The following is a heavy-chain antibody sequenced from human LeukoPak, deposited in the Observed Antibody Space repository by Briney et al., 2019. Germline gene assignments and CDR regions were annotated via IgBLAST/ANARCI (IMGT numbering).Heavy chain of an antibody. J-gene: IGHJ6*02. CDR2: IYHSGST. V-gene: IGHV4-4*02. CDR1: GGSITSDNW. Sequence: SETLSLTCTVSGGSITSDNWWTWVRQPPGKGLEWIGAIYHSGSTDYNPSLKSRVTISVDKSKNQFSLKLSSVTAADTAVYFCARDRDGMGVWGQGTTVTVSS. CDR3: ARDRDGMGV.